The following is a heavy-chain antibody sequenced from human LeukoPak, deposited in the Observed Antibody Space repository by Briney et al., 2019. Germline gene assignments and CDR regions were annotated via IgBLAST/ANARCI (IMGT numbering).Heavy chain of an antibody. CDR1: GGTFSSYA. V-gene: IGHV1-69*13. D-gene: IGHD3-22*01. CDR3: ARDVGLKYYYDSSGYYYRYFDY. CDR2: IIPIFGTA. Sequence: SVKVSCKASGGTFSSYAISWVRQAPGQGLEWMGGIIPIFGTANYAQKFQGRVTITADESTSTAYMELSSLRSEDTAVYYCARDVGLKYYYDSSGYYYRYFDYWGQGTLVTVSS. J-gene: IGHJ4*02.